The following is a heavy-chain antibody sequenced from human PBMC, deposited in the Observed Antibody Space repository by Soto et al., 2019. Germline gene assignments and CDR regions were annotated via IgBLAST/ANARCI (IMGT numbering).Heavy chain of an antibody. V-gene: IGHV3-33*01. J-gene: IGHJ6*02. CDR1: GFTFSSYG. CDR3: ARDRVDDFWSGYQDGMDV. D-gene: IGHD3-3*01. Sequence: QVQLVESGGGVVQPGRSLRLSCAASGFTFSSYGMHWVRQAPGKGLEWVAVIWYDGSNKYYADSVKGRFTISRDNSKNTLYLQMNSLRAEDTAVYYCARDRVDDFWSGYQDGMDVWGQGTTVTVSS. CDR2: IWYDGSNK.